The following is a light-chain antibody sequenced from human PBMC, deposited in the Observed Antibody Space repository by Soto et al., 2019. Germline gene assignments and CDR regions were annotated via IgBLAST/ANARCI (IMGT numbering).Light chain of an antibody. CDR1: QSVSRR. J-gene: IGKJ5*01. CDR3: QLYGSSPLIT. Sequence: EVVLTQSPGTLSLSPGGRATLSCRASQSVSRRLAWYQQRPGQSPRLLISGASMRASGVPVRFIGSGSGTDFTLTITRLEPEDFAVYYCQLYGSSPLITFGRGTRLEI. CDR2: GAS. V-gene: IGKV3-20*01.